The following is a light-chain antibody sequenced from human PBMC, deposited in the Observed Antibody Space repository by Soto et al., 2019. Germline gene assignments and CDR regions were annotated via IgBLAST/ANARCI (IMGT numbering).Light chain of an antibody. CDR2: ENN. CDR1: SSNIGNNY. V-gene: IGLV1-51*01. J-gene: IGLJ2*01. CDR3: GTWDSSLSAGV. Sequence: HSVLTRPASGSAAAGGGGTISCTGFSSNIGNNYVSWYQQVPRTAPKLLIHENNKLPSGIPDRFSGSKSGTAATLDITGLQTGDEADYYCGTWDSSLSAGVFGGGTKVTVL.